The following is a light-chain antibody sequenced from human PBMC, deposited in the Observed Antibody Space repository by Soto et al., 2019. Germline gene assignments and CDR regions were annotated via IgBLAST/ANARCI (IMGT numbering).Light chain of an antibody. CDR3: SSYIRSSTVV. CDR2: EVN. CDR1: SSDVGAYNY. Sequence: QSVLNQPASASGPPGQSLTISCTGSSSDVGAYNYVAWYQQHPGKAAKLMIYEVNNRPSGVSNRFSGSKSGKTASLTISGLEAEDDADYYCSSYIRSSTVVFGTGTKVTVL. V-gene: IGLV2-14*01. J-gene: IGLJ1*01.